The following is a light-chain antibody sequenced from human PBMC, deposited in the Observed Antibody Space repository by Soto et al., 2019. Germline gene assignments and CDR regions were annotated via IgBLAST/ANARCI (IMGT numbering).Light chain of an antibody. CDR2: GAS. CDR1: QNILTY. V-gene: IGKV1-39*01. Sequence: DIQMTQSPSSLSASVGDNVTMSCRASQNILTYLNWYQQNPGRAPKLLIFGASILQDGVPSRFIGIGSGTEFTLTITSLRPEYFATYFCQQTYRSPFTFGPGTKVDVK. J-gene: IGKJ3*01. CDR3: QQTYRSPFT.